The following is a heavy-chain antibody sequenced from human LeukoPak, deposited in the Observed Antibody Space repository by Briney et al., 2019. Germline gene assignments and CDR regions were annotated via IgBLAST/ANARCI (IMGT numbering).Heavy chain of an antibody. J-gene: IGHJ4*02. D-gene: IGHD2-21*01. V-gene: IGHV3-74*01. CDR3: ARGTGGYYSLGY. CDR1: GLTFSSYW. CDR2: INSDGSST. Sequence: GGSLRLSCAASGLTFSSYWMHWVRQAPGKGLVWVSRINSDGSSTSYADSVKGRFTISRDNAKNTLYLQMDSLRAEDTAMYYCARGTGGYYSLGYWGQGALVTVSS.